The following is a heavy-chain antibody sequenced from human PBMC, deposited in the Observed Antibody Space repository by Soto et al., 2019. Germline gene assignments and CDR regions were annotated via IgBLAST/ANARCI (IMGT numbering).Heavy chain of an antibody. V-gene: IGHV1-8*01. CDR2: MNPNSGNT. J-gene: IGHJ6*03. CDR1: GYTFTSYD. Sequence: GASVKVSCKASGYTFTSYDINWVRQATGQGLKWMGWMNPNSGNTGYAQKFQGRVTMTRNTSISTAYMELSSLRSEDTAVYYCARVGRIFGVVPYPYYYYYYYMDVWGKGTTVTVSS. D-gene: IGHD3-3*01. CDR3: ARVGRIFGVVPYPYYYYYYYMDV.